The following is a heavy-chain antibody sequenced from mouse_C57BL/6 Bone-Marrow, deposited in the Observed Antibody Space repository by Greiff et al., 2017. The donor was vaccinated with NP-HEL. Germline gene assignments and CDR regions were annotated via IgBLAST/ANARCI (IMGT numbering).Heavy chain of an antibody. CDR2: IHPNSGST. J-gene: IGHJ4*01. D-gene: IGHD3-2*02. Sequence: VQLQQPGAELVKPGASVKLSCKASGYTFTSYWMHWVKQRPGQGLEWIGMIHPNSGSTNYNEKFKSKATLTVDKSSSTAYMQLSSLTSEDSAVYYCARSGQLRLDYAMDYWGQGTSVTVSS. V-gene: IGHV1-64*01. CDR3: ARSGQLRLDYAMDY. CDR1: GYTFTSYW.